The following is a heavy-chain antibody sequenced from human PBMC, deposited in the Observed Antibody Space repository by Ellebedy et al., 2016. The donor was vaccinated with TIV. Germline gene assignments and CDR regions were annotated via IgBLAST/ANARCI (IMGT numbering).Heavy chain of an antibody. Sequence: MPSETLSLTCAVSGGSISSTVWWTWVRRPPGKGLEWIGEIFHSGTTSYTPSLKSRVTISLDKSKNQFSLKLTSVTAADTAVYYCATSMTVTGGIEHWGQGTLVTVSS. CDR1: GGSISSTVW. CDR3: ATSMTVTGGIEH. V-gene: IGHV4-4*02. D-gene: IGHD6-19*01. CDR2: IFHSGTT. J-gene: IGHJ5*02.